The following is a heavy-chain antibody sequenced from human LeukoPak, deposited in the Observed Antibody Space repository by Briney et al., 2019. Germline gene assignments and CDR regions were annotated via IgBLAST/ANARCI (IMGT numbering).Heavy chain of an antibody. CDR3: ARLSSTTVTTRRGYYFDY. J-gene: IGHJ4*02. CDR2: IYTSGST. Sequence: PSETLSLTCTVSGGSISSGSYYWSWIRQPAGEGLEWIGRIYTSGSTNYNPSLKSRVTISVDTSKNQFSLKLSSVTAADTAVYYCARLSSTTVTTRRGYYFDYWGQGTLVTVSS. D-gene: IGHD4-11*01. CDR1: GGSISSGSYY. V-gene: IGHV4-61*02.